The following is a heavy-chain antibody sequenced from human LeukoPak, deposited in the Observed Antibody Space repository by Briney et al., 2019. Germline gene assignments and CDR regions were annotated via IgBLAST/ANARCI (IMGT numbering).Heavy chain of an antibody. CDR3: AEDTTSGLRFTREFDY. D-gene: IGHD1-26*01. Sequence: GGSLRLSCAASGFTFSSYAMHWVRQAPGKGLEWVAVMSYDGSNKYYADSVKGRFTISRDNSKNTLYLQMNSLRAEDTAVYYCAEDTTSGLRFTREFDYWGQGTLVTVSS. J-gene: IGHJ4*02. CDR2: MSYDGSNK. V-gene: IGHV3-30*04. CDR1: GFTFSSYA.